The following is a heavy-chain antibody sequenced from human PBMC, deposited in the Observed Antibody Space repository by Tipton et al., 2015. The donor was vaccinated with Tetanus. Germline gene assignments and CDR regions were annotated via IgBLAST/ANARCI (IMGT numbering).Heavy chain of an antibody. CDR3: TRANHEFPKKGPFDY. CDR1: GASLRSGDYN. D-gene: IGHD3-10*01. V-gene: IGHV4-61*08. Sequence: GLVKPSETLSLTCSVSGASLRSGDYNWSWIRQPPGKGLEWLAYISDSGLSNSNYFLKSRITISRDTSRNQFSLKLTSVTAADTAVYYCTRANHEFPKKGPFDYWGQGILVTVSS. CDR2: ISDSGLS. J-gene: IGHJ4*02.